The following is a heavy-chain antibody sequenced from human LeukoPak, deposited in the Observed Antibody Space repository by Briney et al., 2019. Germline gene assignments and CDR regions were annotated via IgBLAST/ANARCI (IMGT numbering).Heavy chain of an antibody. CDR2: ISWNSGSI. J-gene: IGHJ5*02. D-gene: IGHD2-2*01. V-gene: IGHV3-9*01. Sequence: GRSLRLSCAASGFTFDDYAMHWVRQAPGKGREWDSGISWNSGSIGYADSVKGRFTISRDNAKNSLYLQMNSLRAKDTALYYCAKGRDKYQLLSKNWFDPWGQGTLVTVSS. CDR1: GFTFDDYA. CDR3: AKGRDKYQLLSKNWFDP.